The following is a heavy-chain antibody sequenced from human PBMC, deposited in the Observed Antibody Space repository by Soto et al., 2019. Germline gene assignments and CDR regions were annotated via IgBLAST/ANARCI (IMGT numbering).Heavy chain of an antibody. CDR1: GFTFTTFG. CDR3: AKRQRGDGFAVDF. D-gene: IGHD3-10*01. J-gene: IGHJ4*02. Sequence: EVQLLESGGGLVQPGQSLRLSCVASGFTFTTFGMIWVRQAPGKGLEWVSGISSNGGSTYYADSVEGRFTISRDNSKKTLYLQLNSLRVEDTALFYCAKRQRGDGFAVDFWGRGTLVTVSS. V-gene: IGHV3-23*01. CDR2: ISSNGGST.